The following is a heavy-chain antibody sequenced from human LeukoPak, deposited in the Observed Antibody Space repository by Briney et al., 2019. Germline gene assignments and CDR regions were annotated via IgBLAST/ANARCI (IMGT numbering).Heavy chain of an antibody. Sequence: ASVEVSCKVSGYTLTELSMHWVRQAPGKGLEWMGGFDPEDGETIYAQKFQGRVTMTEDTSTDTAYMELSSLRSEDTAVYYCATTLPRQWLVLWGAFDIWGQGTMVTVSS. J-gene: IGHJ3*02. D-gene: IGHD6-19*01. V-gene: IGHV1-24*01. CDR3: ATTLPRQWLVLWGAFDI. CDR2: FDPEDGET. CDR1: GYTLTELS.